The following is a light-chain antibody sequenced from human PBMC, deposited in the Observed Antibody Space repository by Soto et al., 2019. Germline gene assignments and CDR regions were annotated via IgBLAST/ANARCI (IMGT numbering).Light chain of an antibody. Sequence: VLTQSPGTLSLSPGERTTLSCRASQNIRGNELAWYQQKPGQPPRLLIYRGSSRAPGIPDRFSGRGSGTEFTLTISRLEPEHFAVYYCQDYGTSAPWTFGQGTRVEIK. J-gene: IGKJ1*01. CDR1: QNIRGNE. CDR3: QDYGTSAPWT. CDR2: RGS. V-gene: IGKV3-20*01.